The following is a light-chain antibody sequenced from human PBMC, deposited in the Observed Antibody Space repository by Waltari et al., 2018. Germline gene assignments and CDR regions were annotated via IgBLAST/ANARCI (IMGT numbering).Light chain of an antibody. CDR2: EVN. CDR1: SGDVATFDY. J-gene: IGLJ1*01. CDR3: SSYAHSDKAL. Sequence: QSALTQPPSASGSHGQSVTISCTGTSGDVATFDYVSWYQQQPGKAPKLIIYEVNKRPSRVPDRFSGSKSGTTASLTISGLRAEDEADFYCSSYAHSDKALFGGGTRVSV. V-gene: IGLV2-8*01.